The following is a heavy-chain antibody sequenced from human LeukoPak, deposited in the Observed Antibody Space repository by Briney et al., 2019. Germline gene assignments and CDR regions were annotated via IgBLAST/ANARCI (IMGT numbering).Heavy chain of an antibody. CDR2: IYYSGST. CDR1: GGSISSYY. Sequence: SETLSLTCTVSGGSISSYYWSWIRQPPGKGLEWIGYIYYSGSTNYNPSLKSRVTISVDTSKNQFSLKLSSVTAADTAVYYCARDNQVGATTGSWFDPWGQGTLVTVSS. D-gene: IGHD1-26*01. CDR3: ARDNQVGATTGSWFDP. V-gene: IGHV4-59*01. J-gene: IGHJ5*02.